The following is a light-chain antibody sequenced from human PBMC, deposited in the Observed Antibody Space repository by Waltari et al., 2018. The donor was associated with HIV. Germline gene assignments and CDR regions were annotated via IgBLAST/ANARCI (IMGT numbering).Light chain of an antibody. CDR3: HQYNSYPRT. CDR2: KTS. Sequence: DIQMTQSPSSLSASVGARVTITCRASQNIDNWLAWYQHKPGRGPKVLIFKTSTVETGVPPRFSGSASGTEFTLTITSLQPDDVATYYCHQYNSYPRTFGGGTKVEIK. J-gene: IGKJ4*01. V-gene: IGKV1-5*03. CDR1: QNIDNW.